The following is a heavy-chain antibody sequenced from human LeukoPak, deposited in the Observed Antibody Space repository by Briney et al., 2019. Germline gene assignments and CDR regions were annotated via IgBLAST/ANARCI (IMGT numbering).Heavy chain of an antibody. V-gene: IGHV1-69*13. Sequence: ASVKVFCKASGGTFSSYAISWVRQAPGQGLEWMGGIIPIFGTANYAQKFQGRVTITADESTSTAYMELSSLRSEDTAVYYCARGPEDCSSTNCYPARRHYYYGMDVWGQGTTVTVSS. CDR1: GGTFSSYA. CDR3: ARGPEDCSSTNCYPARRHYYYGMDV. D-gene: IGHD2-2*01. CDR2: IIPIFGTA. J-gene: IGHJ6*02.